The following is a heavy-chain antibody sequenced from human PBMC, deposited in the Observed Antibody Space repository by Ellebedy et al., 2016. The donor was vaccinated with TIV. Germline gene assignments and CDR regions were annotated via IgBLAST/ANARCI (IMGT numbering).Heavy chain of an antibody. D-gene: IGHD4-17*01. CDR2: IRTEGDEI. Sequence: PGGSLRLSCAASGFNFRSYWMTWVRQAPGKGLEWVAKIRTEGDEIYYVESVTGRFTISRDHAKNSLFLQMNSLRVEDTAVYYCARRASYGDYAVQVNTWFDPWGQGTLVTVSS. V-gene: IGHV3-7*01. CDR1: GFNFRSYW. CDR3: ARRASYGDYAVQVNTWFDP. J-gene: IGHJ5*02.